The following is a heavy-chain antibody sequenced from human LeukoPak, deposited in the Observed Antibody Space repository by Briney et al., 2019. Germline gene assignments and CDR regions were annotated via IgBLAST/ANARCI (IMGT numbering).Heavy chain of an antibody. CDR3: AREVREELRFSDYYYGMDV. Sequence: SETLSLTCAVYGGSFSGYYWSWIRQPPGKGLERIGEINHSGSTNYNPSLKSRVTISVDTSKNQFSLKLSSVTAADTAVYYCAREVREELRFSDYYYGMDVWGQGTTVTVSS. CDR1: GGSFSGYY. CDR2: INHSGST. D-gene: IGHD1-7*01. J-gene: IGHJ6*02. V-gene: IGHV4-34*01.